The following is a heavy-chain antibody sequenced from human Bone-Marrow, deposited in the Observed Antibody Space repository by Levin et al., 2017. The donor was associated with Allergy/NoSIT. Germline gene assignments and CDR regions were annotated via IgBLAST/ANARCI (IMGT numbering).Heavy chain of an antibody. D-gene: IGHD2-8*02. V-gene: IGHV3-48*03. J-gene: IGHJ4*02. CDR2: ISSAAINI. CDR1: GFTFSSSE. Sequence: GESLKISCVVSGFTFSSSEMNWVRQAPGKGLEWVSYISSAAINIYYADSVKGRFTISRDNAKNSLFLQMNNVRVEDTAVYYCARDLGVAPTGPSFIDSWGQGTRVTVSS. CDR3: ARDLGVAPTGPSFIDS.